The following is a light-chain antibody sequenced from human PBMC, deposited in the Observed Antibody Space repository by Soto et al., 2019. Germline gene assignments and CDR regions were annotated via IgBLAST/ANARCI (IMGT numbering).Light chain of an antibody. Sequence: QSALTQPASVSGSPGQSITISCTGTSSVVGGYNYVSWYQHHPGNAPKLMIYEVSNRPSGVSSRFSGSKSGNTASLTISGLQAEDESDYYCASYTTSHVVFGGGTKLTVL. CDR3: ASYTTSHVV. CDR2: EVS. J-gene: IGLJ2*01. CDR1: SSVVGGYNY. V-gene: IGLV2-14*01.